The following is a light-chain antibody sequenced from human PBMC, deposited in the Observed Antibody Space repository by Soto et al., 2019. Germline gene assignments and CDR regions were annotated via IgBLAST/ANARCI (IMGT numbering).Light chain of an antibody. V-gene: IGKV3-11*01. Sequence: EIVLTQSPATLSLSPGERATLSCRASQSVSSYLAWYQQKPGQAPRLLIYDASNRATGIPARFSGSGSGTDFTLTISSLEPEDFAVYYCQQRSNWPQGVTFGGVTKVEIK. J-gene: IGKJ4*01. CDR2: DAS. CDR3: QQRSNWPQGVT. CDR1: QSVSSY.